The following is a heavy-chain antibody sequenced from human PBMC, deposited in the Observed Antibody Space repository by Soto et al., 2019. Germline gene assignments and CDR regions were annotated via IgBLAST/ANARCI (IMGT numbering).Heavy chain of an antibody. V-gene: IGHV3-7*03. CDR2: IHENGHFK. CDR1: VFSFSSYS. CDR3: ARDEGVPINYRFDY. Sequence: GGSLRLSCAASVFSFSSYSMSWIRQAPGKGLEWLAHIHENGHFKFYVDSVKGRFTISRDDALNSLYLQMNSLRAEDTAMYYCARDEGVPINYRFDYWGQGTLVTVSS. J-gene: IGHJ4*02. D-gene: IGHD4-4*01.